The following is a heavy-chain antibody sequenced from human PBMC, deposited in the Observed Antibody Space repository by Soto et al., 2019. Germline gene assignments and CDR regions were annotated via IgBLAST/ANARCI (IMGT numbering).Heavy chain of an antibody. V-gene: IGHV5-51*01. CDR3: AANHRPDTDPLWPY. D-gene: IGHD3-16*01. CDR2: TYPGDSAT. CDR1: GFAFSNYW. J-gene: IGHJ4*02. Sequence: PGESLKISCKTSGFAFSNYWVGWVRQMPGKGFEWMGITYPGDSATKYSPSFQGHVTISSDKSTNTAYLQWSSLRASDTAIYFCAANHRPDTDPLWPYWGQGTLVTVSS.